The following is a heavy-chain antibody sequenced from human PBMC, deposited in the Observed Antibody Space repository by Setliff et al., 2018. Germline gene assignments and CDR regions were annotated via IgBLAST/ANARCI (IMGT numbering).Heavy chain of an antibody. CDR3: ARAPGRNIRGDY. Sequence: SETLSLTCTVSGGSISSGGYYWSWIRQPPGKGLEWIGSIYYSGSTNYNPSLKSRVTISVDTSKNQFSLKLKSVTAADTAVYYCARAPGRNIRGDYWGQGALVTVSS. CDR1: GGSISSGGYY. V-gene: IGHV4-61*08. D-gene: IGHD3-10*01. J-gene: IGHJ4*02. CDR2: IYYSGST.